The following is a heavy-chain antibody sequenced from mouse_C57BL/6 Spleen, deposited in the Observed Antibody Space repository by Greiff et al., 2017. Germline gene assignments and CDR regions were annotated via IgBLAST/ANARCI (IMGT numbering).Heavy chain of an antibody. CDR3: ARRGGSY. V-gene: IGHV1-54*01. Sequence: QVQLQQSGAELVRPGTSVKVSCKASGYAFTNYLLEWVKQRPGQGLEWIGVINPGSGGTNYNEKFKGKATLTADKSSSTAYMQLSRLTSEDSAVYFCARRGGSYWGQGTTLTVSS. CDR1: GYAFTNYL. J-gene: IGHJ2*01. CDR2: INPGSGGT.